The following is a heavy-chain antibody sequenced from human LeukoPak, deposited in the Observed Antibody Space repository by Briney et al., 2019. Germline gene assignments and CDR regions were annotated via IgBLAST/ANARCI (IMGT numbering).Heavy chain of an antibody. V-gene: IGHV4-34*01. J-gene: IGHJ6*02. Sequence: PSETLSLTCAVYGGSFSGYYWSWIRQPPGKGLEWIGEINHSGSTNYNPSLKSRVTISVDTSKNQFSLKLSSVTAADTAVDYCARVTLQYYDFWSGFNYYYGMDVWGQGTTVTVSS. CDR1: GGSFSGYY. CDR2: INHSGST. CDR3: ARVTLQYYDFWSGFNYYYGMDV. D-gene: IGHD3-3*01.